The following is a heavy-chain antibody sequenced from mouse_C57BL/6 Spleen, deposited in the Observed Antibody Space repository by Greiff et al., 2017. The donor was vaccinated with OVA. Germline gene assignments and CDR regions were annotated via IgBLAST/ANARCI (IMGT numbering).Heavy chain of an antibody. Sequence: VQLQQPGAELVMPGASVKLSCKASGYTFTSYWMHWVKQRPGQGLEWIGEIDPSDSYTNYNQKFKGKSTLTVDKSSSTAYMRRSSLTSEDSAVYYCARIYDGYWGYFDVWGTGTTVTVSS. CDR3: ARIYDGYWGYFDV. J-gene: IGHJ1*03. CDR2: IDPSDSYT. V-gene: IGHV1-69*01. CDR1: GYTFTSYW. D-gene: IGHD2-3*01.